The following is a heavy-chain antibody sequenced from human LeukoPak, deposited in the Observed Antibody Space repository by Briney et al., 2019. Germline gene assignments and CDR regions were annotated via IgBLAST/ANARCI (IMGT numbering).Heavy chain of an antibody. D-gene: IGHD3-3*01. CDR3: AKPGHDFWSGYPPNYYYYMDV. J-gene: IGHJ6*03. CDR1: GFTFSSYA. Sequence: PGGSLRLSCAASGFTFSSYAMNWVRQAPGKGLEWVSAISGSGGSTYYADSVKGRFTISRDNSKNTLYLQMNSLRAEDTAVYYCAKPGHDFWSGYPPNYYYYMDVWGKGTTVTVSS. V-gene: IGHV3-23*01. CDR2: ISGSGGST.